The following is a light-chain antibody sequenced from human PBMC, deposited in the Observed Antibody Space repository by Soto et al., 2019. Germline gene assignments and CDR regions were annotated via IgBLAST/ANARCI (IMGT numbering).Light chain of an antibody. J-gene: IGKJ2*01. V-gene: IGKV3-20*01. CDR1: QSISSSY. CDR2: AAS. CDR3: RLYGGSHMFS. Sequence: EIVLTQSPGTLSLSPGEGAALSCRTSQSISSSYLAWYQQKPGQAPRLLIYAASSRATGIPDRFSDSGSGTDFTLTISSVEPEDLEVYYCRLYGGSHMFSVGQGTKLEIK.